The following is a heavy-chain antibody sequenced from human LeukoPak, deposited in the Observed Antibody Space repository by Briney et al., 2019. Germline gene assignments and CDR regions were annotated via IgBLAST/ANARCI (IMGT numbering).Heavy chain of an antibody. J-gene: IGHJ4*02. V-gene: IGHV1-18*04. CDR1: GYTFTSYG. CDR3: ARFFENSDTAMVTPLDY. CDR2: ISAYNGNT. D-gene: IGHD5-18*01. Sequence: ASVKVSCKASGYTFTSYGISWVRQSPGQGLEWMGWISAYNGNTNYAQKLQGRVTMTTDTSTSTAYMELRSLRSDDTAVYYCARFFENSDTAMVTPLDYWGQGTLVTVSS.